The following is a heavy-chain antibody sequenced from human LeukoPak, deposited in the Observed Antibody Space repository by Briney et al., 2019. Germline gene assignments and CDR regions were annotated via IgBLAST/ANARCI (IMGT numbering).Heavy chain of an antibody. J-gene: IGHJ4*02. CDR3: ARDTLWE. D-gene: IGHD1-26*01. CDR2: IWYDGSNK. CDR1: GFTFSSYG. Sequence: GGSLRLSCAASGFTFSSYGMHWVRQAPGKGLEWVAVIWYDGSNKYYADSVKGRFTISRDNSKNTLSLQMNSLRAEDTAIYYCARDTLWEWGQGTLVTVSS. V-gene: IGHV3-33*01.